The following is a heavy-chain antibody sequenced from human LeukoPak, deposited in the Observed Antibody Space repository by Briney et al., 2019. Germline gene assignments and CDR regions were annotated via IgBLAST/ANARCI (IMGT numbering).Heavy chain of an antibody. V-gene: IGHV4-59*01. CDR1: GGSISSYY. CDR2: IYYSGST. CDR3: AREENYYYGMDV. J-gene: IGHJ6*02. Sequence: SETLSLTCTVSGGSISSYYWSWIRQPPGKGLEWIGYIYYSGSTNYNPSLKSRVTISVDTSKNQFSLKLSSVTAADTAVYYCAREENYYYGMDVWGQRTTVTVSS. D-gene: IGHD5-24*01.